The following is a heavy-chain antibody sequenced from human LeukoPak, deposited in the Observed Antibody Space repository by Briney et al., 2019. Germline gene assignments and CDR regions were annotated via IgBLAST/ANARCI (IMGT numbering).Heavy chain of an antibody. V-gene: IGHV3-21*04. CDR3: AKDFVRGTLTGAFDV. J-gene: IGHJ3*01. Sequence: GWSLRLSCAASGFTFSSYSMNWVRQAPGKGLEWVSSISSSSSYIYYADSVKGRFTISRDNSKNTVYLQMSSLRVEDTALYYCAKDFVRGTLTGAFDVWGRGAMVTVST. CDR2: ISSSSSYI. CDR1: GFTFSSYS. D-gene: IGHD3-10*01.